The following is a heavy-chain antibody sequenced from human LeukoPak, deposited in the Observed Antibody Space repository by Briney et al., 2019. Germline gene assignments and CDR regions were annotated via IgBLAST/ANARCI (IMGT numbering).Heavy chain of an antibody. Sequence: GGSLRLSCAASGFTFSSYAMSWVRQAPGKGLEWVSSISSSSSYIYYADSVKGRFTISRDNAKNSLYLQMNSLRAEDTAVYYCARTEETGYCSSTGCYMAWGQGTLVTVPS. CDR3: ARTEETGYCSSTGCYMA. J-gene: IGHJ4*02. CDR2: ISSSSSYI. D-gene: IGHD2-2*02. CDR1: GFTFSSYA. V-gene: IGHV3-21*01.